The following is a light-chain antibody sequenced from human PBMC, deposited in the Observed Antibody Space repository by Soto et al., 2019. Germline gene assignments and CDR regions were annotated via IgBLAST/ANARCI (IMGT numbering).Light chain of an antibody. V-gene: IGLV2-14*01. CDR3: SSYTSSSTLYV. J-gene: IGLJ1*01. CDR2: EVS. CDR1: SSDVGGFNY. Sequence: QSVLTQPPSVSAAPGQKVTISCTGTSSDVGGFNYVSWYQHHPGKAPKLMIYEVSNRPSGVSNRFSGSKSGNTASLTISRLQAEDDADYYCSSYTSSSTLYVFGTGTKVTVL.